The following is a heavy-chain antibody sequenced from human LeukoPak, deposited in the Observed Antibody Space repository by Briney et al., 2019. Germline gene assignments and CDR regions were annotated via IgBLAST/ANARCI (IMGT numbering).Heavy chain of an antibody. J-gene: IGHJ5*02. V-gene: IGHV3-53*05. CDR3: VKDDSYYYDSSTNVA. CDR2: IYSGGAT. Sequence: GGSLRLSCAASGFTVSTSYMSWVRQAPGKGLEWVSVIYSGGATYYADSVKGRSTISRDNSKNTLYLQMSSLRAEDTAVYYCVKDDSYYYDSSTNVAWGQGTLVTVSS. D-gene: IGHD3-22*01. CDR1: GFTVSTSY.